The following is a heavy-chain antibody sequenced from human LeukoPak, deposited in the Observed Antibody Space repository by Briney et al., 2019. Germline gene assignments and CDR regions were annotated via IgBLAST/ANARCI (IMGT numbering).Heavy chain of an antibody. J-gene: IGHJ4*02. CDR3: ACMPPSFREYYFDY. CDR1: GFTFSSYA. CDR2: ISGSGGST. Sequence: GGSLRLSCAASGFTFSSYAMSWVRQAPGKGLEWVSAISGSGGSTYYADSVKGRFTISRDNSENTLYLQMNSLRAEDTAVYYCACMPPSFREYYFDYWGQGTLVTVSS. D-gene: IGHD5-24*01. V-gene: IGHV3-23*01.